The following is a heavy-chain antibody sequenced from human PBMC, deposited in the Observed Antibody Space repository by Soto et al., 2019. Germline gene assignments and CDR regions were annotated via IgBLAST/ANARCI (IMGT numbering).Heavy chain of an antibody. Sequence: GGSLRLSCAASGFSFSDYWMSWVRQAPGKGLEWVANVKQDGSERYYVDSVKGRFNISRDNAKNSLYLQMNSLRAEDTAVYYCARERVVVPATIFYYYALDVWGQGTTVTVSS. J-gene: IGHJ6*02. D-gene: IGHD2-15*01. CDR3: ARERVVVPATIFYYYALDV. CDR2: VKQDGSER. V-gene: IGHV3-7*05. CDR1: GFSFSDYW.